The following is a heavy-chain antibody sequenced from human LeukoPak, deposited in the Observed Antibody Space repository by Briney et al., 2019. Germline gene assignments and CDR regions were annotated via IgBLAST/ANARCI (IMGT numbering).Heavy chain of an antibody. Sequence: GGSLRLSCAASGFTFRSYAMSGVRQAPGKGLEWVSAISGSVGTTYYADSVKGRFTISRDNSKNTLYLHMNTLRAEDTALYYCAKDVPPPDDYWGQGTLVTVSS. CDR2: ISGSVGTT. V-gene: IGHV3-23*01. J-gene: IGHJ4*02. CDR3: AKDVPPPDDY. CDR1: GFTFRSYA.